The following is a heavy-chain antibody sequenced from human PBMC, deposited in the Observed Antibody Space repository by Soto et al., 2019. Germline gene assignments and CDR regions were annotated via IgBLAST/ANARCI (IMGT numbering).Heavy chain of an antibody. CDR1: GFNFSSYW. CDR3: GTHSRSRPVY. V-gene: IGHV3-7*01. D-gene: IGHD3-22*01. Sequence: EVQVVESGGGLVQPGGSLRLSCAASGFNFSSYWMSWVRQDPGKGLEWVANIKEDGSDKSYVVTVKGRFTISRDNAKNALFLQMTILRVDDTAVYYCGTHSRSRPVYWGQGTLVTVYS. CDR2: IKEDGSDK. J-gene: IGHJ1*01.